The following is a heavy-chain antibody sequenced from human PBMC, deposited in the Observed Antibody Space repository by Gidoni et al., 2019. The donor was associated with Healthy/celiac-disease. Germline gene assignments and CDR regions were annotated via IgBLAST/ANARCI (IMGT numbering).Heavy chain of an antibody. Sequence: EVQLVESGGGVVQPGGSLRRSCAASGFTFDDYAMHWVRQAPGKGLEWVSLISGDGGSTYYADSVKGRFTISRDNSKNSLYLQMNSLRTEDTALYYCAKDMPVQTYYYDSSGYYFDYWGQGTLVTVSS. D-gene: IGHD3-22*01. V-gene: IGHV3-43*02. CDR2: ISGDGGST. CDR1: GFTFDDYA. J-gene: IGHJ4*02. CDR3: AKDMPVQTYYYDSSGYYFDY.